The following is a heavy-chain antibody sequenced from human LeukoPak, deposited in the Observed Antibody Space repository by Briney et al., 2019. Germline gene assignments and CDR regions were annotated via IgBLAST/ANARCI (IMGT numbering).Heavy chain of an antibody. J-gene: IGHJ4*02. D-gene: IGHD4-17*01. V-gene: IGHV3-30*02. Sequence: GGSLRLSCAAAGFTFGSYGMHWVRQAPGKGLDWVAFVRYDGNNPYYSASVKGRFTISRDNSKNTVLLQMNNLRLEDAAVYYCARGSRYGDYPYYCDFWGQGTLVTVSS. CDR2: VRYDGNNP. CDR1: GFTFGSYG. CDR3: ARGSRYGDYPYYCDF.